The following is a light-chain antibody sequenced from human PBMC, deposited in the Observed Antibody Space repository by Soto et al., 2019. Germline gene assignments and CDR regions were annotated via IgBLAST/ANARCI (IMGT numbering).Light chain of an antibody. V-gene: IGKV1-27*01. CDR1: QGISSY. J-gene: IGKJ3*01. CDR2: AAS. CDR3: QKYNNAVFT. Sequence: DIQMTQSPSSLSASVGDRVTITCRASQGISSYLAWYQQRPGKVPKLLIYAASTLQSGVPSRFSGSGSGTDFTLTISSLQPEDFATYYCQKYNNAVFTFGPGTTVDIK.